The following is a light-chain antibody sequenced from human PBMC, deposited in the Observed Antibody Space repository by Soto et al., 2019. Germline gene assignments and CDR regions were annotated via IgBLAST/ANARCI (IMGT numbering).Light chain of an antibody. CDR3: SSYTSSSALDRV. V-gene: IGLV2-14*01. Sequence: QPVLTQPASVSGSPGQSITISCTGTSSDVGGYNFVSWYQQHPGKAPKLMIYEVSNRPSGVSNRFSGSKSDNTASLTISGLQAEDEADYYCSSYTSSSALDRVFGTGTKLTVL. CDR2: EVS. CDR1: SSDVGGYNF. J-gene: IGLJ1*01.